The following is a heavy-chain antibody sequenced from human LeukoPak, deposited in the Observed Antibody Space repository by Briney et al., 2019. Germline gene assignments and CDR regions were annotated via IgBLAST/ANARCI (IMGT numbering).Heavy chain of an antibody. D-gene: IGHD2-8*01. CDR3: ARERALGYCTNGVCPYFDY. Sequence: ASVKVSCKASGYTFTGYYMHWVRQAPGQGLEWMGSINPNSGGTNYAQKFQGRVTMTRDTSISTASMELSRLRSDDTAVYYCARERALGYCTNGVCPYFDYWGQGTLVTVSS. CDR1: GYTFTGYY. J-gene: IGHJ4*02. CDR2: INPNSGGT. V-gene: IGHV1-2*02.